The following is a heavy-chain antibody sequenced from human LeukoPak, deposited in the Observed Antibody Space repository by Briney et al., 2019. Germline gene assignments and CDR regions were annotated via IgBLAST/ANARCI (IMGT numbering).Heavy chain of an antibody. CDR1: GFTFSNAW. V-gene: IGHV3-15*01. Sequence: GGSLRLSCAASGFTFSNAWMSWVRQAPGKGLEWVGRIKSKTDGGTTDYAATVKGRFTISRDDSKNTLQLKMNSLKTEDTAVYYSTTSYYDYVWGSYRLYDYWGQGTLVTVSS. CDR3: TTSYYDYVWGSYRLYDY. CDR2: IKSKTDGGTT. D-gene: IGHD3-16*02. J-gene: IGHJ4*02.